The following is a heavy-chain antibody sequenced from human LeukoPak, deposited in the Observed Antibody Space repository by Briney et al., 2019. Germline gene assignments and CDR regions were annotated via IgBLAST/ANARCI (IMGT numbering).Heavy chain of an antibody. Sequence: GGSLRLSCAASGFTFSNCAMHWVRQAPGKGLEWVASISYDGSSKYYADSVKGRFTISRDNSRNTLFLEMNSLRGEDTAVYYCSSFDHWGQGTLVIVSS. CDR2: ISYDGSSK. V-gene: IGHV3-30-3*01. CDR3: SSFDH. J-gene: IGHJ4*02. D-gene: IGHD6-6*01. CDR1: GFTFSNCA.